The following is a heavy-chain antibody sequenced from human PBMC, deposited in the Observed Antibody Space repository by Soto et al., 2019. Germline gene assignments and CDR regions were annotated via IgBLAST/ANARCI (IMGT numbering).Heavy chain of an antibody. J-gene: IGHJ5*02. CDR1: GGSISSYY. D-gene: IGHD4-17*01. V-gene: IGHV4-59*01. CDR2: IYYSGST. CDR3: ARDRYGDHPLYNWFDP. Sequence: PSETLSLTCTVSGGSISSYYWSWIRQPPGKGLEWIGYIYYSGSTNYNPSLKSRVTISVDTSKNQFSLKLSSVTAADTAVYYCARDRYGDHPLYNWFDPWGQGTLVTVSS.